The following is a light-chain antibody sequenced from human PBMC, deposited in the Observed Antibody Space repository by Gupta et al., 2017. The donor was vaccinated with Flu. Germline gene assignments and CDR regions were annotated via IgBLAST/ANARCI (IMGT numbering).Light chain of an antibody. CDR2: LGS. CDR1: QSLLHSNGYNY. CDR3: MQALQTPWT. J-gene: IGKJ1*01. Sequence: VMTQSPLSLPVTPGEPASISCRSSQSLLHSNGYNYLDWYLQKPGQSPQLLIYLGSNRASGVPDRFSGSGSGTDFTLKISRVEAEDVGVYYCMQALQTPWTFGQGTKVEIK. V-gene: IGKV2-28*01.